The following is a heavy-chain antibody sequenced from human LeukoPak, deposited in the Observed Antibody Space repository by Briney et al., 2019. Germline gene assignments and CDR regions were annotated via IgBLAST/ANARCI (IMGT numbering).Heavy chain of an antibody. D-gene: IGHD6-6*01. CDR1: GFPFSSYG. V-gene: IGHV3-33*06. CDR3: AKEKRRGSSSSFDY. J-gene: IGHJ4*02. Sequence: GRSLRLSCAASGFPFSSYGMHWVRQGPGKGLEWVAGIWWDGSNKYYADSVKGRFTISRDNSKNTLYLQMNSLRAEDTAVYYCAKEKRRGSSSSFDYWGQGTLVTVSS. CDR2: IWWDGSNK.